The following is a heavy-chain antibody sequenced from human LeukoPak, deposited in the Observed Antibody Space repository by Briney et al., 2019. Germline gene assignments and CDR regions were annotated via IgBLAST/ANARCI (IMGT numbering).Heavy chain of an antibody. CDR2: ISYDGSNK. Sequence: GGSLRLSCAASGFTFSSYAMHWVRQAPGKGLEWVAVISYDGSNKYYADSVKGRFTISRDNSKNTLYLQMNSLRAEDTAVYYCARGLGYCSGGSCPVWDYFDYWGQGTLVTVSS. D-gene: IGHD2-15*01. CDR1: GFTFSSYA. V-gene: IGHV3-30-3*01. CDR3: ARGLGYCSGGSCPVWDYFDY. J-gene: IGHJ4*02.